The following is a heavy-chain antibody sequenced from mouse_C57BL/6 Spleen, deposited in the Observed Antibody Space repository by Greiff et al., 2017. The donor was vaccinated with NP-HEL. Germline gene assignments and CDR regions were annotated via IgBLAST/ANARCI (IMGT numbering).Heavy chain of an antibody. CDR2: IYPGDGDT. CDR1: GYAFSSYW. Sequence: QVQLQQSGAELVKPGASVKISCKASGYAFSSYWMNWVKQRPGKGLEWIGQIYPGDGDTNYNGKFKGKATLTADKSSSTAYMQLSSLTSEDSAVYFCARFLHIYDGYYNDYWGQGTTLTVSS. V-gene: IGHV1-80*01. D-gene: IGHD2-3*01. J-gene: IGHJ2*01. CDR3: ARFLHIYDGYYNDY.